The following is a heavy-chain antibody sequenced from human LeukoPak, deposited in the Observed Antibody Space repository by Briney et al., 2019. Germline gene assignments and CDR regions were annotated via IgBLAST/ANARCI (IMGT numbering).Heavy chain of an antibody. CDR2: ISGSGGST. D-gene: IGHD3-22*01. CDR3: AKEKAEIVVVIDY. J-gene: IGHJ4*02. CDR1: GFTFSSYA. V-gene: IGHV3-23*01. Sequence: GGSLRLSCAASGFTFSSYAISWVRQAPGKGLEWVSAISGSGGSTYYADSVKGRFTISRDNSKNTLYLQVNSLRAEDTAVYYCAKEKAEIVVVIDYWGQGTLVTVSS.